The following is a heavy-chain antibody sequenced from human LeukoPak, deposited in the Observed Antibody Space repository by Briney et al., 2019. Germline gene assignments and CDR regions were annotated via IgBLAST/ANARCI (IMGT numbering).Heavy chain of an antibody. D-gene: IGHD6-19*01. Sequence: SETLSLTCAVYGGSFRGYYWSWIRQPPGKGLEWIGEINHSGSTSYNPSLKTRVTISVGTSKNQFSLKLSSVTAADTAVYYCSSSGWYRGYWGQGTLVTVSS. CDR2: INHSGST. J-gene: IGHJ4*02. CDR1: GGSFRGYY. CDR3: SSSGWYRGY. V-gene: IGHV4-34*01.